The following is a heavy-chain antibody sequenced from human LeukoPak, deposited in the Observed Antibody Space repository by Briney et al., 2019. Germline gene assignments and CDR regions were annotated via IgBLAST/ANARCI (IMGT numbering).Heavy chain of an antibody. CDR2: INHSGST. CDR1: GGSFSGYY. J-gene: IGHJ4*02. CDR3: ARGCGLYDYVWGRFHY. V-gene: IGHV4-34*01. Sequence: PSETLSLTSAVYGGSFSGYYWSWIRQPPGKGLEWIGEINHSGSTNYNPSLKSRVTISVDTSKNQFSLKLSSVTAADTAVYYCARGCGLYDYVWGRFHYWGQGTLVTVSS. D-gene: IGHD3-16*01.